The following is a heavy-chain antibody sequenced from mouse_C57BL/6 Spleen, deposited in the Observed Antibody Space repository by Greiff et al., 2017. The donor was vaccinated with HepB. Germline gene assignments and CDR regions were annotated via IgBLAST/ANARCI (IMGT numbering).Heavy chain of an antibody. CDR3: ARSLYDGYYRYYAMDY. Sequence: VQLQQSGAELARPGASVKMSCKASGYTFTSYTMHWVKQRPGQGLEWIGYINPSSGYTKYNQKFKDKATLTADKSSSTAYMQLSSLTSEDSAVYYCARSLYDGYYRYYAMDYWGQGTSVTGSS. D-gene: IGHD2-3*01. J-gene: IGHJ4*01. V-gene: IGHV1-4*01. CDR2: INPSSGYT. CDR1: GYTFTSYT.